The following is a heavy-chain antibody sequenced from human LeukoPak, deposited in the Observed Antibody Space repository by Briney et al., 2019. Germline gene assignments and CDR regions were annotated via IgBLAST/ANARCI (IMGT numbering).Heavy chain of an antibody. J-gene: IGHJ5*02. CDR2: MNPNSGNT. V-gene: IGHV1-8*03. Sequence: GASVKVSCKASGYTFTSYDINWVRQATGQGLEWMGWMNPNSGNTGYAQKFQGRVTITRNTSISTAYMELSSLRSEDTAVYYCARGAGLLWSGYYRNWFDPWGQGTLVTVSS. CDR1: GYTFTSYD. CDR3: ARGAGLLWSGYYRNWFDP. D-gene: IGHD3-3*01.